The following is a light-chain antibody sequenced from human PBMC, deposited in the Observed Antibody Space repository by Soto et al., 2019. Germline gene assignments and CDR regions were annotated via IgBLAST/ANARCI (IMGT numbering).Light chain of an antibody. CDR1: QSVSSNS. CDR2: GAS. Sequence: EIVLTQSPGTLSLSPGEGDALSCRASQSVSSNSLAWYQQKPGQAPRLLIYGASSRATGIADRFSGSGSGTDFTLTISRLEPEDFAVYYCQQYGSSPITFGQGTRLENK. V-gene: IGKV3-20*01. CDR3: QQYGSSPIT. J-gene: IGKJ5*01.